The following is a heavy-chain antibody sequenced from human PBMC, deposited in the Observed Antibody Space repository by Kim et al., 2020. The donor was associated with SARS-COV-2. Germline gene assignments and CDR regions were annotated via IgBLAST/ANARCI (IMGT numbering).Heavy chain of an antibody. V-gene: IGHV3-7*04. D-gene: IGHD3-22*01. J-gene: IGHJ4*02. Sequence: EPVKGRFTISGDNAKSSVSLQMNSLRAKDTAVYYCARDPYASSGYGAFDYWGQGTLVTVAS. CDR3: ARDPYASSGYGAFDY.